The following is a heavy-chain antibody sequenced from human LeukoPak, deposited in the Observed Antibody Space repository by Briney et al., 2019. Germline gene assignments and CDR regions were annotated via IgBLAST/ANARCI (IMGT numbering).Heavy chain of an antibody. J-gene: IGHJ4*02. CDR3: ARGRYGSGPADY. D-gene: IGHD3-10*01. Sequence: ASVKVSCKASGYTFTGYYMHWVRQAPGQGLEWMGRINPNSGGTNYAQTFKGRVTMTRDTSISTAYMELSRLRSDDTAVYYCARGRYGSGPADYWGQGTLVTVSS. V-gene: IGHV1-2*06. CDR2: INPNSGGT. CDR1: GYTFTGYY.